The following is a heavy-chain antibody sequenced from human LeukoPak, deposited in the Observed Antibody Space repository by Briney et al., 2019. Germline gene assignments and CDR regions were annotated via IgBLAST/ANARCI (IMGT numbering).Heavy chain of an antibody. D-gene: IGHD4-11*01. CDR3: AREDFSNYLNNAFDI. CDR1: GGTLNNYS. CDR2: IIPVSGTT. V-gene: IGHV1-69*05. Sequence: SVKVSCKASGGTLNNYSITWVRQAPGQGLEWMGNIIPVSGTTDYAQNFQGRVTITTDESTSVIYMELSSLRSDDTDMYYCAREDFSNYLNNAFDIWGQGTMVTVSS. J-gene: IGHJ3*02.